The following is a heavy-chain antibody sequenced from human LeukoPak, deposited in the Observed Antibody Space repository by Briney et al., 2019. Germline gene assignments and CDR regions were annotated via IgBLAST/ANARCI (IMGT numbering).Heavy chain of an antibody. CDR2: VDLGGPR. Sequence: SQTLSLTCNVSGYSISSGDYYWTWIRQPAGKGLEWIGRVDLGGPRSNKTTLIGRVTVSVDPSKNQFSLSLTSVTAADTATYYCAREGAYCSGTDCFATTVDAWGPGALVTVSS. CDR1: GYSISSGDYY. D-gene: IGHD2-2*01. CDR3: AREGAYCSGTDCFATTVDA. V-gene: IGHV4-61*02. J-gene: IGHJ5*02.